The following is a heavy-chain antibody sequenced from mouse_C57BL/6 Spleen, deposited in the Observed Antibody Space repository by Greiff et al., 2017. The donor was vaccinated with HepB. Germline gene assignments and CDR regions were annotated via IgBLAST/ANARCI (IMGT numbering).Heavy chain of an antibody. J-gene: IGHJ1*03. CDR3: ARSYPYGEYDGYWYFDV. CDR1: GYTFTDYN. D-gene: IGHD2-13*01. Sequence: EVKLQESGPELVKPGASVKIPCKASGYTFTDYNMDWVKQSHGKSLEWIGDINPNNGGTIYNQKFKGKATLTVDKSSSTAYMELRSLTSEDTAVYYCARSYPYGEYDGYWYFDVWGTGTTVTVSS. V-gene: IGHV1-18*01. CDR2: INPNNGGT.